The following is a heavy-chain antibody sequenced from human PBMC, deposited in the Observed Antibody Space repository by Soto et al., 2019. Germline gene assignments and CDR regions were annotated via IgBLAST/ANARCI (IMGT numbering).Heavy chain of an antibody. J-gene: IGHJ4*02. CDR2: IFYNGIT. D-gene: IGHD1-1*01. Sequence: SETLSLTCTVSVGSIRSISHSWGWIRQSPGQGLEWIGNIFYNGITYYNPSLKSRVTISADTSKSHFSLKLRSVTVADTAVYSCARLVTGTKYYFDFWGQGSMFTVSS. CDR3: ARLVTGTKYYFDF. CDR1: VGSIRSISHS. V-gene: IGHV4-39*02.